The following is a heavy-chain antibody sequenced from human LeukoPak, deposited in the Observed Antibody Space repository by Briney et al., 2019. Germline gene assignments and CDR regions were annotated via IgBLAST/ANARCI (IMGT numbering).Heavy chain of an antibody. CDR2: SNPSGGST. CDR1: GDTFTTDC. Sequence: HVASVKVSCTASGDTFTTDCIHWVRQGPGQGPEWMGVSNPSGGSTTNAQKFQGRVTMTRDTSTSTVYMELSSLRSEDTAIYYCARARGSGSYYGHDYYYYHYMDVWGKGTTVTVSS. V-gene: IGHV1-46*01. D-gene: IGHD3-10*01. J-gene: IGHJ6*03. CDR3: ARARGSGSYYGHDYYYYHYMDV.